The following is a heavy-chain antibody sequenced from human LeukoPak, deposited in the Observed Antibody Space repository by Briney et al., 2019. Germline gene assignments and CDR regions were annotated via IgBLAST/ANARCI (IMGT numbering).Heavy chain of an antibody. CDR3: ARGIRGYSYGVGD. CDR1: GFTFSSYS. Sequence: GGSLRLSCAASGFTFSSYSMNWVRQAPGKGLEWVSSISSSSSYIYYADSVKGRFTISRDNAKNSLYLQMNSLRAEDTAVYYCARGIRGYSYGVGDWGQGTLVTVSS. CDR2: ISSSSSYI. V-gene: IGHV3-21*01. D-gene: IGHD5-18*01. J-gene: IGHJ4*02.